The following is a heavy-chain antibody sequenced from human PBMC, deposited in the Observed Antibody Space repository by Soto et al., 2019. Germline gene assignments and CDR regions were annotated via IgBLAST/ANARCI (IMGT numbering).Heavy chain of an antibody. Sequence: SETLSLTCTVSGGSISSYYWSWIRQPPGKGLEWIGYIYYSGSTNYNPSLKSRVTISLDKSENQFSLKVTSLTAADTAVYYCASRDPGTSVDYWGQGTLVTVSS. D-gene: IGHD1-7*01. CDR3: ASRDPGTSVDY. CDR2: IYYSGST. J-gene: IGHJ4*02. V-gene: IGHV4-59*08. CDR1: GGSISSYY.